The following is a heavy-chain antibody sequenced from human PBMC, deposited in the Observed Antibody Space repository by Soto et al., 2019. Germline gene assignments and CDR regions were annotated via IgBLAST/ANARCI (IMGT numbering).Heavy chain of an antibody. V-gene: IGHV3-48*03. Sequence: GESLKISCAASGFTFSSYEMNWVRQAPGKGLEWVSYISSSGSTIYYADSVKGRFTISRDNAKNSLYLQMNSLRAEDTAVYYCAREPSSVAVHDAFDIWGQGTMVTVSS. CDR1: GFTFSSYE. CDR2: ISSSGSTI. CDR3: AREPSSVAVHDAFDI. J-gene: IGHJ3*02. D-gene: IGHD6-19*01.